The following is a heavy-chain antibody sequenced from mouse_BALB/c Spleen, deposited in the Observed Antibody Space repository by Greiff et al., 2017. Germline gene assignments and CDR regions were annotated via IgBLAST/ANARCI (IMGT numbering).Heavy chain of an antibody. Sequence: VQLQQSGAELVRPGSSVKISCKASGYAFSIYWMNWVKQRPGQGLEWIGQIYPGDGDTNYNGKFKGKATLTADKSSSTAYMQLSSLTSEDSAVYFCARWDGYYFDYWGQGTTLTVSS. D-gene: IGHD2-3*01. V-gene: IGHV1-80*01. CDR1: GYAFSIYW. CDR3: ARWDGYYFDY. CDR2: IYPGDGDT. J-gene: IGHJ2*01.